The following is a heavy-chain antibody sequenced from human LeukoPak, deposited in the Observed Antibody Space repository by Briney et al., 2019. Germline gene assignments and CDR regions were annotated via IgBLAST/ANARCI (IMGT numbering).Heavy chain of an antibody. Sequence: GESLKISCKGSGYSFTSYWIGWVRQMPGKGLEWMGIIYPGDSDTRYSPSFQGQVTISADKSISTAYLQWSSLKASNTAMYYCARLRRGYCSSTSCYAGGLDYWGQGTLVTVSS. D-gene: IGHD2-2*01. V-gene: IGHV5-51*01. CDR3: ARLRRGYCSSTSCYAGGLDY. J-gene: IGHJ4*02. CDR1: GYSFTSYW. CDR2: IYPGDSDT.